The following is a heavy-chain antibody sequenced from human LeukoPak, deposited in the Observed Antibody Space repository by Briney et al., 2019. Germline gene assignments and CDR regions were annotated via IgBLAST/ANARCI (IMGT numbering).Heavy chain of an antibody. V-gene: IGHV3-53*01. CDR1: GFTVSSNY. Sequence: GGSLRLSXAASGFTVSSNYMSWVRQAPGKGLEWVSVIYSGGSTYYADSVKGRFTISRDNSKNTLYLQMNSLRAEDTAVYYCARDSIAAAGKGPFDYWGQGTLVTVSS. D-gene: IGHD6-13*01. J-gene: IGHJ4*02. CDR2: IYSGGST. CDR3: ARDSIAAAGKGPFDY.